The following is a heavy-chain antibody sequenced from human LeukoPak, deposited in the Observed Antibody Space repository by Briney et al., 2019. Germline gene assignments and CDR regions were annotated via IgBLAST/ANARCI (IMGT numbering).Heavy chain of an antibody. D-gene: IGHD6-13*01. J-gene: IGHJ3*02. CDR3: ALGYSSSWYGHDAFDI. CDR2: IYTSGST. CDR1: GGSISSYY. Sequence: PSETLSLTCTVSGGSISSYYWSWIRQPAGKGLEWIGRIYTSGSTNYNPSLKSRVTMSVDTSKNQFSLKLSSVTAADTAVYYCALGYSSSWYGHDAFDIWGRGTMVTVSS. V-gene: IGHV4-4*07.